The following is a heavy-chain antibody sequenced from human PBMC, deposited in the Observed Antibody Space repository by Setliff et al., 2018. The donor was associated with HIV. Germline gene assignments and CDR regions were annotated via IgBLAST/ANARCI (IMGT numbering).Heavy chain of an antibody. CDR1: GFTFSSYA. V-gene: IGHV3-23*01. CDR2: ISGSGGST. J-gene: IGHJ6*02. D-gene: IGHD6-19*01. CDR3: ANGIAVAGRPVAGRLYYYGMDV. Sequence: SLRLSCAASGFTFSSYAMSWVRQAPGKGLEWVSAISGSGGSTYYADSVKGRFTISRDNSKNTLYLQMNSLRAEDTAVYYCANGIAVAGRPVAGRLYYYGMDVWGQGTTVTVSS.